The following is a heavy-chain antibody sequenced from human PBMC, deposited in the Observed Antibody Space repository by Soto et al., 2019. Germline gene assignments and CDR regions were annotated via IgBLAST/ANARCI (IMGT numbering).Heavy chain of an antibody. Sequence: ASVKVSCKASGYTFTSYYMHWVRQAPGQGLEWMGIINPSGGSTSYAQKFQGRVTMTRDTSTSTVYMELSSLRSEDTAVYYCASGGGSIVLVPAATGRAYYYGMDVWG. D-gene: IGHD2-2*01. CDR1: GYTFTSYY. V-gene: IGHV1-46*01. J-gene: IGHJ6*01. CDR3: ASGGGSIVLVPAATGRAYYYGMDV. CDR2: INPSGGST.